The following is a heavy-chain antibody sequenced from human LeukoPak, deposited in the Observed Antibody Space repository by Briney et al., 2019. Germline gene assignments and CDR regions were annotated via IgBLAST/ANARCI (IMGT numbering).Heavy chain of an antibody. CDR3: ARGPGSGSYYKVGFDY. J-gene: IGHJ4*02. CDR1: GGSISSGDYY. Sequence: PSETLSLTCTVSGGSISSGDYYWRWIRQPPGKGLEWIGYIYYSGSTYYNPSLKSRVTISVDTSKNQFSLKLSSVTAGDTAVYYRARGPGSGSYYKVGFDYWGQGTLVTVSS. CDR2: IYYSGST. D-gene: IGHD3-10*01. V-gene: IGHV4-30-4*08.